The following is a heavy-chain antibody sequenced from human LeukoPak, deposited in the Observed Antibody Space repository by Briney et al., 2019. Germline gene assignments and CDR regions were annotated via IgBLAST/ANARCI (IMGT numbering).Heavy chain of an antibody. D-gene: IGHD2-21*01. Sequence: SETLSLTCTVSGGPINNYYWNWIRQPAGKGLEWIGCIYTAGSTYYNPSLKSRVTMSVQTSKNQFSLKLSYVTAADTAVYYCARDLFPIYARSYFDYWGQGALVTVSS. V-gene: IGHV4-4*07. J-gene: IGHJ4*02. CDR3: ARDLFPIYARSYFDY. CDR1: GGPINNYY. CDR2: IYTAGST.